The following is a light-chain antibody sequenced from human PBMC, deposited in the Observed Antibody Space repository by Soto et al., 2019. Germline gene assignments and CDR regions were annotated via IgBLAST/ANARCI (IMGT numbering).Light chain of an antibody. V-gene: IGKV3D-20*02. CDR1: QSVSSSY. Sequence: EIVLTQSPGTLSLSPGERATLSCRASQSVSSSYLAWYQQKPGQAPRLLIYGASNRATGIPARFGGSGSGTDFTLTISSLEPEDFAVYYCQQRSNWPLTFGGGTKVDIK. CDR2: GAS. J-gene: IGKJ4*01. CDR3: QQRSNWPLT.